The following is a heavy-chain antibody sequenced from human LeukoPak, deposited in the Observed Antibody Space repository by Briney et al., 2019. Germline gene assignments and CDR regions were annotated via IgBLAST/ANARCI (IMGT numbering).Heavy chain of an antibody. CDR3: AKDNNGVGLDAFDI. Sequence: GGSLRLSCAASGFNFSGYWMSWVRQAPGKGLEWVAVIWYDGSNKYYADSVKGRFTISRDNSKNTLYLQMNSLRAEDTAVYYCAKDNNGVGLDAFDIWGQGTMVTVSS. CDR2: IWYDGSNK. J-gene: IGHJ3*02. V-gene: IGHV3-33*06. D-gene: IGHD1/OR15-1a*01. CDR1: GFNFSGYW.